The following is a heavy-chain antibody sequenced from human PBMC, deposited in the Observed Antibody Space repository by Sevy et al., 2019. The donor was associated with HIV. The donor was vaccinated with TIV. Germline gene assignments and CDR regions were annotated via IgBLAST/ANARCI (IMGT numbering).Heavy chain of an antibody. J-gene: IGHJ3*01. D-gene: IGHD6-19*01. V-gene: IGHV4-39*01. CDR3: ARQRGGWYEYDASDV. CDR2: LYYSGTT. Sequence: SETLSLTCTVSDVSISSGTNYWGWIRQPPGKGLEWIGSLYYSGTTYYNPSLKSRVTMSADTSMNQFSLKLSSVTVAETAVYYCARQRGGWYEYDASDVWGQGTMVTVSS. CDR1: DVSISSGTNY.